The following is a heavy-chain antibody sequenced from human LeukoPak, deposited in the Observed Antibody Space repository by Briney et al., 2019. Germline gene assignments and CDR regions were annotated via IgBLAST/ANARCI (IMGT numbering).Heavy chain of an antibody. CDR3: APLPSMSIYYNMDV. CDR1: GFTFSTCA. CDR2: ISGSGSST. V-gene: IGHV3-23*01. D-gene: IGHD2-8*01. Sequence: GGSLRLSCAASGFTFSTCAMSWVRQTPRKGLEWVSGISGSGSSTYYAESVKGRSTISRDNSKNTLFLQMDSLRAEDTAVYYCAPLPSMSIYYNMDVWGKGTTVTVSS. J-gene: IGHJ6*03.